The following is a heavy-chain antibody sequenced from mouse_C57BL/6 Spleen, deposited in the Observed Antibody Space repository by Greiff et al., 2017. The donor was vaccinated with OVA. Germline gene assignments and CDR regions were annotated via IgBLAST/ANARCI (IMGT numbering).Heavy chain of an antibody. V-gene: IGHV1-54*01. CDR3: AREGDLLPFAD. Sequence: VQLQQSGAELVRPGTSVKVSCKASGYAFTNYLIEWVQQRPGQGLEWIGVINPGSGGTNYNEKFKGKATLTADKSSSTAYMQLSILTSEDSAVYFCAREGDLLPFADWGQGTLVTVSA. J-gene: IGHJ3*01. D-gene: IGHD2-1*01. CDR1: GYAFTNYL. CDR2: INPGSGGT.